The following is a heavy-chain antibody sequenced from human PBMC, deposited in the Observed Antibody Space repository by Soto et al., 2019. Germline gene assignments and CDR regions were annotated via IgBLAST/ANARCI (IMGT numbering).Heavy chain of an antibody. J-gene: IGHJ5*02. CDR2: ISSSGSTI. CDR1: GFTFRSYE. Sequence: PGGSLRLSCAASGFTFRSYEINWVRQAPGKGLEWVSYISSSGSTIYYADSVKGRFTISRDNAKNSLYLQMNSLRAEDTAVYYCANLGVVVAATNWFDPWGQGISVTVSS. D-gene: IGHD2-15*01. V-gene: IGHV3-48*03. CDR3: ANLGVVVAATNWFDP.